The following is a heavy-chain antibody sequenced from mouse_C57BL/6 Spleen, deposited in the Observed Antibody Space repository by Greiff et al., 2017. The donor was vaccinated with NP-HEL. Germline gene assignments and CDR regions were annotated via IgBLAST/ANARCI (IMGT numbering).Heavy chain of an antibody. CDR3: ARDRYGD. V-gene: IGHV3-6*01. CDR1: GYSITSGYY. J-gene: IGHJ2*01. D-gene: IGHD1-1*02. CDR2: ISYDGSN. Sequence: EVQLQQSGPGLVKPSQSLSLTCSVTGYSITSGYYWNWIRQFPGNKLEWMGYISYDGSNNYNPSLKNRISITRDTSKNQFFLKLNSVTTEDTATYYCARDRYGDWGQGTTLTVSS.